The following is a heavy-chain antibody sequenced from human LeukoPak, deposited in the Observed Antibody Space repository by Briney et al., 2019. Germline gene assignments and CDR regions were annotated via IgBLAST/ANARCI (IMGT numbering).Heavy chain of an antibody. CDR1: GFTFSSYG. CDR2: IWYDGSNK. Sequence: GGSLRLSCAASGFTFSSYGMHWVRQAPGKGLEWVAVIWYDGSNKYYADSVKGRFTISRDNSKNTLYLQMNSLRAEDTAVYYCARDEDRKSFDYWGQGTLVTVSS. J-gene: IGHJ4*02. V-gene: IGHV3-33*08. CDR3: ARDEDRKSFDY. D-gene: IGHD2-15*01.